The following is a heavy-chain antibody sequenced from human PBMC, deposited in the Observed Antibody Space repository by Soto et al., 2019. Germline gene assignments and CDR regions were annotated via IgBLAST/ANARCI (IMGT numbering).Heavy chain of an antibody. CDR2: ISGSGGST. CDR3: ARDLTYYHDSSGYPPLIYGMDV. J-gene: IGHJ6*02. V-gene: IGHV3-23*01. Sequence: GGSLRLSCAASGFTFSSYAMSWVRQAPGKGLEWVSAISGSGGSTYYADSVKGRFTISRDNSKNTLYLQMNSLRAEDTAVYYCARDLTYYHDSSGYPPLIYGMDVWGQGTTVTVSS. CDR1: GFTFSSYA. D-gene: IGHD3-22*01.